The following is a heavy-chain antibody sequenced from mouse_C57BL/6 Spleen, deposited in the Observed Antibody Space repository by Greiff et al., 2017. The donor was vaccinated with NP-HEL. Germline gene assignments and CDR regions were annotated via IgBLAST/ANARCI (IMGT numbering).Heavy chain of an antibody. D-gene: IGHD1-1*01. CDR2: ISSGGDYI. CDR1: GFTFSSYA. Sequence: EVQRVESGEGLVKPGGSLKLSCAASGFTFSSYAMSWVRQTPEKRLEWVAYISSGGDYIYYADTVKGRFTISRDNARNTLYLQMSSLKSEDTAMYYCTRDDDGSTFAYWGQGTLVTVSA. V-gene: IGHV5-9-1*02. CDR3: TRDDDGSTFAY. J-gene: IGHJ3*01.